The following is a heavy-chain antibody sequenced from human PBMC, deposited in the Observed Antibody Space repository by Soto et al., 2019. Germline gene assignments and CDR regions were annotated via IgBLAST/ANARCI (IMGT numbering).Heavy chain of an antibody. CDR1: RDTFSSYA. J-gene: IGHJ6*02. D-gene: IGHD2-21*01. Sequence: QVQLVQSGAELKKTGSSVKVSCRASRDTFSSYAVNWVRQAPGRGLEWMGRIITVLGTTDYAQNFKGRLTITAEKSTKTVYMELSSLRSEDTAVYYCARRRYCGYDCYHKHYYGMDVWGQGTTVTVAS. CDR2: IITVLGTT. CDR3: ARRRYCGYDCYHKHYYGMDV. V-gene: IGHV1-69*08.